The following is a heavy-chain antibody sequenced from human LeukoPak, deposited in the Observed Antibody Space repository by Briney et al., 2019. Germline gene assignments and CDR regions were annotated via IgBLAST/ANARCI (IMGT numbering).Heavy chain of an antibody. V-gene: IGHV6-1*01. Sequence: SQTLSLTCAISGDSVSSNSAAWNWIRPSPLRGLEWLGRTYYRSAWYNDYALSVKSRITTNPDTSKNQFSLQLNSVTPEDTAVYYCARQYRDSENYCGLDVWGQGTTVTVSS. D-gene: IGHD2-21*01. CDR3: ARQYRDSENYCGLDV. J-gene: IGHJ6*02. CDR1: GDSVSSNSAA. CDR2: TYYRSAWYN.